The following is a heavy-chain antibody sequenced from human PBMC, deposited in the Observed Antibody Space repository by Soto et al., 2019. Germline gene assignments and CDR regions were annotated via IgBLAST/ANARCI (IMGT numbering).Heavy chain of an antibody. Sequence: SETLSVTCTVSGGSLSSYDLSWIRQHPGKGLEWIGYIYYSGSTNYNPSLKSRVTISVDTSKNQFSLKLSSVTAADTAVYYCARDRSYDFWSGYYRPSSGFDPSGQGTLVTVSS. D-gene: IGHD3-3*01. CDR1: GGSLSSYD. V-gene: IGHV4-59*01. CDR2: IYYSGST. J-gene: IGHJ5*02. CDR3: ARDRSYDFWSGYYRPSSGFDP.